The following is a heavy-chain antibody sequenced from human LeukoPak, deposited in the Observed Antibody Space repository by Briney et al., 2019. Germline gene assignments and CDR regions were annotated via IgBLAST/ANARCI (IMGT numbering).Heavy chain of an antibody. Sequence: SETLSLTCTVSGGSISDYYWSWVRQPAGKGLEWIGRIHISGTTHYNPSLKSRITMSIDTSKNQFSLKLSSVTAADTAVYYCARVAGPYYYDSSGPFDYWGQGSLVTVSS. CDR1: GGSISDYY. CDR2: IHISGTT. CDR3: ARVAGPYYYDSSGPFDY. J-gene: IGHJ4*02. V-gene: IGHV4-4*07. D-gene: IGHD3-22*01.